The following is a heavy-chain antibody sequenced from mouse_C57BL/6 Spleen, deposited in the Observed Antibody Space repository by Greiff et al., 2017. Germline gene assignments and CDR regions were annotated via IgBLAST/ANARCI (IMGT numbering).Heavy chain of an antibody. CDR1: GYTFTNYW. CDR2: IYPGGGYT. V-gene: IGHV1-63*01. J-gene: IGHJ3*01. Sequence: QVQLQQSGAELVRPGTSVKMSCKASGYTFTNYWIGWAKQRPGHGLEWIGDIYPGGGYTNYNEKFKGKATLTADKSSSTAYMQFSSLTSEDSAIYYWARGGYDVGFAYWGQGTLVTVSA. D-gene: IGHD2-2*01. CDR3: ARGGYDVGFAY.